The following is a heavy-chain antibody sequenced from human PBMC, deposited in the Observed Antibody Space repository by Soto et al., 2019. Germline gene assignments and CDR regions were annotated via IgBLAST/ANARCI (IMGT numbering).Heavy chain of an antibody. CDR1: GGSIISSNFY. D-gene: IGHD3-10*02. CDR3: ARHVRGAVTMNWFDP. CDR2: VEYGGST. V-gene: IGHV4-39*01. Sequence: QLQESGPGLVKPSETLSLTCTVSGGSIISSNFYWGWIRQPPGKGLEWIGSVEYGGSTYDNPSLKGLVTLSAATPKNQFSLKLTSVAAADTAIYYCARHVRGAVTMNWFDPWGHGTLVTVSS. J-gene: IGHJ5*02.